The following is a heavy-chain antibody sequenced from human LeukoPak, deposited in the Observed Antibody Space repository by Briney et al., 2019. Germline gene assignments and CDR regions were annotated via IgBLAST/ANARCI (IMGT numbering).Heavy chain of an antibody. D-gene: IGHD1-26*01. CDR3: AKTVGASTFYYYMDV. CDR2: IKQDESKK. CDR1: AFTFSSYA. J-gene: IGHJ6*03. V-gene: IGHV3-7*01. Sequence: GGSLRLSCAASAFTFSSYAMSWVRQAPGKGLEWVANIKQDESKKDYVDSVKGRFTISRDNSKNTVYLQMNSLRTEDTAVYYCAKTVGASTFYYYMDVWGKGTTVTVTS.